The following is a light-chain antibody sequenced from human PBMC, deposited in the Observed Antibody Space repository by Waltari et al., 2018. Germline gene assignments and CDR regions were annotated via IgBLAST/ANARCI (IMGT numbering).Light chain of an antibody. J-gene: IGKJ4*01. CDR2: KVS. V-gene: IGKV1-5*03. Sequence: DIQMTQSLSSLSASVGYRVTITCRASQGINTWLAWYQQKPGKAPELLIYKVSTLQSGVPSRFSGSGSGTDFTLIINSLQPEDLATYYCQQYNSAPLTFGGGTKVEMK. CDR1: QGINTW. CDR3: QQYNSAPLT.